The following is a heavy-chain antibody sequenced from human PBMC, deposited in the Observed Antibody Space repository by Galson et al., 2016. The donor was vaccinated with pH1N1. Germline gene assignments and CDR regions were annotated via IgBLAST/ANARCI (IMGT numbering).Heavy chain of an antibody. Sequence: SVKVSCKASGYTFSSYGISWVRQAPGKGLEWMGWISGYNGNTKYEQKIQGRVSMTIDTSTSTVYMVLRSLRSDDTALYYCARMSGSSRYLDYWGQGTLVTVSS. D-gene: IGHD1-26*01. V-gene: IGHV1-18*01. CDR3: ARMSGSSRYLDY. CDR1: GYTFSSYG. CDR2: ISGYNGNT. J-gene: IGHJ4*02.